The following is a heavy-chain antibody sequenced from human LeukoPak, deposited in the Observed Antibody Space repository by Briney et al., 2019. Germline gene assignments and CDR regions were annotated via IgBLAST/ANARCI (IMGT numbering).Heavy chain of an antibody. CDR2: ISYDGSNK. CDR3: ARDPDYYDSSGS. D-gene: IGHD3-22*01. V-gene: IGHV3-30*04. Sequence: QPGGSLRLSCAASGFTFSSYAMHWVRQAPGKGLGWVAVISYDGSNKYYADSVKGRFTISRDNSKNTLYLQMNSLRAEDTAVYYCARDPDYYDSSGSWGQGTLVTVSS. J-gene: IGHJ5*02. CDR1: GFTFSSYA.